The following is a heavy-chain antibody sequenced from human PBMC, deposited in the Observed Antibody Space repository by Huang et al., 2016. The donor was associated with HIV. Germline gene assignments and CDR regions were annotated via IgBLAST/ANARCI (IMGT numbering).Heavy chain of an antibody. CDR2: IYYSGST. Sequence: QLQLQESGPGLVKPSETLSLTCTVSGGSIRSDNYSWGWIRQPPGKGLEWLGSIYYSGSTYYNPSLKSRVTITVDTSKNQFSLKMMSVTAADTAVYYCARLPGSITMIRGVITDPYWGQGTLVTVSS. CDR3: ARLPGSITMIRGVITDPY. V-gene: IGHV4-39*01. J-gene: IGHJ4*02. CDR1: GGSIRSDNYS. D-gene: IGHD3-10*01.